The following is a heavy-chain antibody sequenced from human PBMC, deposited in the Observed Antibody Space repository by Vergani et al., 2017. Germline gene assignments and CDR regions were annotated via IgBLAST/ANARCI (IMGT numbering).Heavy chain of an antibody. Sequence: EVQLVESGGGLVQPGGSLRVSCAASGFTFSDPYIDWVRQAPGKGLEWVGRSRNKANSYSTEYAASVKGRFTISRDESRNSLYLQMNSLRTEDTAVYYCTSCLTYSSSRYDAFDIWGQGAMVTVSA. V-gene: IGHV3-72*01. CDR3: TSCLTYSSSRYDAFDI. CDR2: SRNKANSYST. CDR1: GFTFSDPY. J-gene: IGHJ3*02. D-gene: IGHD6-13*01.